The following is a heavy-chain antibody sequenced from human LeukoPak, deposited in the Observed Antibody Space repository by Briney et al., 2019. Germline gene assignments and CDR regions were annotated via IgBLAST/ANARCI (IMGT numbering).Heavy chain of an antibody. CDR1: GFTLANYA. CDR2: ISGSGSKT. Sequence: PGGSLRLSCAASGFTLANYAMGWVRQAPGKGLEWVSDISGSGSKTYYADSVKGRFTISRDNSRNTLFLQMNSLRAEDTALFYCARHSHSERKDIESWGQGTLVTVSS. CDR3: ARHSHSERKDIES. J-gene: IGHJ4*02. D-gene: IGHD1-26*01. V-gene: IGHV3-23*01.